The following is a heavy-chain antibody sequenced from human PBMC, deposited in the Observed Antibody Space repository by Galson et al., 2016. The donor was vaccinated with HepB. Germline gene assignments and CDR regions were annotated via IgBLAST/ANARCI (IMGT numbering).Heavy chain of an antibody. CDR1: GDTFSSYA. D-gene: IGHD1-26*01. V-gene: IGHV1-69*01. Sequence: SCKASGDTFSSYAINWVRQAPGQGLEWMGGVIPIFGTPKYAQKFQGRVSMNSDESTSTAYMEVHSLRSEDSAVYYCARSPAIGWEPPDYWGQGTLVTVSS. CDR2: VIPIFGTP. J-gene: IGHJ4*02. CDR3: ARSPAIGWEPPDY.